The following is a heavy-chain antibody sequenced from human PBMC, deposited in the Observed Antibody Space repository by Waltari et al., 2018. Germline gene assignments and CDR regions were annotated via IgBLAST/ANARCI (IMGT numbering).Heavy chain of an antibody. D-gene: IGHD2-15*01. CDR3: AREKTPGAFDI. CDR2: IYSVGST. CDR1: GFTVSSNY. V-gene: IGHV3-53*01. J-gene: IGHJ3*02. Sequence: EVQLVESGGGLIQPGGSLSLSCAASGFTVSSNYMSWVRQAPGTGLGWVSVIYSVGSTYYADSVKGRFTISRDNSKNTLYLQMNSLRAEDTAVYYCAREKTPGAFDIWGQGTMVTVSS.